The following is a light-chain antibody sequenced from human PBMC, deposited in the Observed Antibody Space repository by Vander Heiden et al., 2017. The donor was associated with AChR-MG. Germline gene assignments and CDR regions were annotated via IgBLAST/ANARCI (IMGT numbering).Light chain of an antibody. J-gene: IGKJ4*01. CDR2: GAS. CDR3: QQYNNWPLT. Sequence: EIVMTQSPATLSVSPGERATLSCRASQSVSRDLAWYQQKPGQAPRLLIYGASTRATGVLARFSGSGSGTEFTLSISSLQSEDFALYYCQQYNNWPLTFGGGTKVEIK. V-gene: IGKV3-15*01. CDR1: QSVSRD.